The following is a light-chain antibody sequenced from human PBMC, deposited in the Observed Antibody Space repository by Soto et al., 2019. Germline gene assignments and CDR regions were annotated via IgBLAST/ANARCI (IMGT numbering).Light chain of an antibody. Sequence: QSVLTQPPSVSGAPGQRVTISCTGSSSNIGAGYDVHWYQQLPGTAPKLLIYSNTNRPSGVPDRFSGSKSGTSGSLAITGLQAEDEADYYCQSYDSTLSAVVFGGGTQLTVL. J-gene: IGLJ2*01. CDR3: QSYDSTLSAVV. V-gene: IGLV1-40*01. CDR2: SNT. CDR1: SSNIGAGYD.